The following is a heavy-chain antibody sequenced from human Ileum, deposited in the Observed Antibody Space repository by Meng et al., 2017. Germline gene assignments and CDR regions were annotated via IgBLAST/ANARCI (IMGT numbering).Heavy chain of an antibody. D-gene: IGHD3-10*01. J-gene: IGHJ4*02. CDR1: GGSISSGNYY. CDR2: IHTSGST. V-gene: IGHV4-61*02. Sequence: SETLSLTCTVSGGSISSGNYYWSWIRQPAGKGLEWIGRIHTSGSTNYSPSLKSRVSISLDTSKSQFSLNLSSVTVADTAVYYCARYAFYGSGTEGDYWGQGTLVTVSS. CDR3: ARYAFYGSGTEGDY.